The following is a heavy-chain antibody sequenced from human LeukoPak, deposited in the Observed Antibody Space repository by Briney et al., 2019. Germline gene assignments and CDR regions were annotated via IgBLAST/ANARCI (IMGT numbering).Heavy chain of an antibody. J-gene: IGHJ5*02. V-gene: IGHV4-59*01. CDR2: IYYSGST. Sequence: SETLSLTCTVSGGSINSYYWSWIRQPPGKGLEWIGYIYYSGSTTYNPSLKSRVTISVDTSKNQFSLKLSSVTAADTAVYYCARDQCSGGSCYPGWFDPWGQGTLVTVSS. CDR1: GGSINSYY. D-gene: IGHD2-15*01. CDR3: ARDQCSGGSCYPGWFDP.